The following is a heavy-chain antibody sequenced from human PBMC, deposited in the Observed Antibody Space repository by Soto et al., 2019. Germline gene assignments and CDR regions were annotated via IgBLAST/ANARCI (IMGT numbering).Heavy chain of an antibody. D-gene: IGHD4-17*01. V-gene: IGHV4-30-4*01. CDR1: GGSISSGDYY. CDR3: ARGVVGGDYEPLDY. J-gene: IGHJ4*02. Sequence: SETLSLTCTVSGGSISSGDYYWSWIRQPPGKGLEWIGYIYYSGSTYYNPSLKSRVTISVDTSKNQFSLKLSSVTAADTAVYYCARGVVGGDYEPLDYWGQGTLVTVSS. CDR2: IYYSGST.